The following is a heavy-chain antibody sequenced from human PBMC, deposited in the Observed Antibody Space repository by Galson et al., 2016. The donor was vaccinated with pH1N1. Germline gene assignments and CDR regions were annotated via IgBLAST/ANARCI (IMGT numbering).Heavy chain of an antibody. CDR2: INQDGSKM. J-gene: IGHJ4*02. D-gene: IGHD6-13*01. V-gene: IGHV3-7*03. CDR1: GFTFSIYW. CDR3: ARAIAAAEGY. Sequence: SLRLSCAASGFTFSIYWMTWVRQAPGKGLEWVANINQDGSKMHYVGSVKGRFTISRDNAKNSLYLQMDSLRAEDTAVYYCARAIAAAEGYWGQGTLVTVSS.